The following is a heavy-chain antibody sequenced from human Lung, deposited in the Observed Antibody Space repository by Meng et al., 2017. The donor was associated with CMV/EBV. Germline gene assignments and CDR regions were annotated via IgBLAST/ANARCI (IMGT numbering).Heavy chain of an antibody. V-gene: IGHV3-23*01. D-gene: IGHD2/OR15-2a*01. Sequence: EVQLLESXXILVQXGGSLRLSXAASGFSFSNYAMTWVRQAPGRGLEWVSTISGRGDDTYYADSGKGRFTISRDNSKNTLYLQMNSLRAEDTAIYYCARLTPTYSSATFDYWGPGTMGTVSS. CDR2: ISGRGDDT. CDR1: GFSFSNYA. CDR3: ARLTPTYSSATFDY. J-gene: IGHJ4*02.